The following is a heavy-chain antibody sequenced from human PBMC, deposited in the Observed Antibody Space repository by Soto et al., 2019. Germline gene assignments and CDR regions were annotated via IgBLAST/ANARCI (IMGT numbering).Heavy chain of an antibody. CDR3: ARDSKAVAGKVFDY. CDR1: GGSISSYY. J-gene: IGHJ4*02. V-gene: IGHV4-59*01. CDR2: IYYSGST. Sequence: SLTCTVSGGSISSYYWSWIRQPPGKGLEWIGYIYYSGSTNYNPSLKSRVTISVDTSKNQFSLKLSSVTAADTAVYYCARDSKAVAGKVFDYWGQGTLVTVSS. D-gene: IGHD6-19*01.